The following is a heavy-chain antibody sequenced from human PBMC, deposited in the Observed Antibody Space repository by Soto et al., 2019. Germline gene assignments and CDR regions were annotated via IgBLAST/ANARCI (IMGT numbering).Heavy chain of an antibody. J-gene: IGHJ4*02. CDR3: ARASLYDSSGYYFDY. CDR2: IYSGGST. D-gene: IGHD3-22*01. V-gene: IGHV3-53*01. CDR1: GFTVSSNY. Sequence: GGSLRLSCAASGFTVSSNYMSWVRQAPGKGLEWVSVIYSGGSTYYADSVKGRFTISRDNSKNTLYLQMNSLRAEDTAVYYCARASLYDSSGYYFDYWGQGTLVTVSS.